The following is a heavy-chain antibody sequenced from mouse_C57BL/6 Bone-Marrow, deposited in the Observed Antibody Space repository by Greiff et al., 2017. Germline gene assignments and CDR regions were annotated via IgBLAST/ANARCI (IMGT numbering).Heavy chain of an antibody. CDR1: GYTFTSYW. J-gene: IGHJ2*01. Sequence: QVQLKQLGAELVKPGASVKMSCKASGYTFTSYWITWVKQRPGQGLEWIGDIYPGSGSTNYIEKFKSKATLTVDTSSRTAYMQLRSLTSEDSAVYYCASGGYLDYWGQGTTLTVSS. CDR2: IYPGSGST. CDR3: ASGGYLDY. V-gene: IGHV1-55*01.